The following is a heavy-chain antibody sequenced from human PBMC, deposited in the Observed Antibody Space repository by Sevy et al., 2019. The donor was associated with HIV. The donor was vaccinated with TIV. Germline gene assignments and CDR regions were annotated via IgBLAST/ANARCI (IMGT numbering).Heavy chain of an antibody. Sequence: GGSLRLSCAASGFTFSSYWMHWVRQAPGKGLVWVSRVNSDGSDTSYADSVKGRFTISRDNAKNTLYLQMNSLRAEDPAVYYCVRQRKSLTFNWFDPWGQGTLVTVSS. D-gene: IGHD7-27*01. CDR1: GFTFSSYW. CDR2: VNSDGSDT. CDR3: VRQRKSLTFNWFDP. V-gene: IGHV3-74*01. J-gene: IGHJ5*02.